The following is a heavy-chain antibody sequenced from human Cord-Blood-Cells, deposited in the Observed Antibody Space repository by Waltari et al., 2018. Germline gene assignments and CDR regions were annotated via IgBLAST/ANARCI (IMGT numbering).Heavy chain of an antibody. CDR1: GFTFSSYG. V-gene: IGHV3-33*01. CDR3: ARTRGGYKLFWGSTRGDFDL. J-gene: IGHJ2*01. D-gene: IGHD1-20*01. Sequence: GFTFSSYGMHWVRQAPGKGLEWVAVIWYDGSNKYYADSVKGRFTISRDNSKNTLYLQMNSLRAEDTAVYYCARTRGGYKLFWGSTRGDFDLWGRGTLVTVSS. CDR2: IWYDGSNK.